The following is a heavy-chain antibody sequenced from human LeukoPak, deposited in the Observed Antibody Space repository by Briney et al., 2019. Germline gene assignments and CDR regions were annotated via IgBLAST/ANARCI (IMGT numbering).Heavy chain of an antibody. D-gene: IGHD5-18*01. V-gene: IGHV1-69*13. CDR3: ARHRRARSGIQLSSAPFDY. CDR1: GGTFSSYA. Sequence: SVKVSCKASGGTFSSYAISWVRQAPGQGLEWMGGISPIFGTANYAQKFQGRVTITADESTSTAYMELSSLRSEDTAVYYCARHRRARSGIQLSSAPFDYWGRGTLVTVSS. J-gene: IGHJ4*02. CDR2: ISPIFGTA.